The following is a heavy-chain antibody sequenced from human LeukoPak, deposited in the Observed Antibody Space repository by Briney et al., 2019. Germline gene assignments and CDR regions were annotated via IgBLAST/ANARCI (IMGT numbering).Heavy chain of an antibody. Sequence: PGGSLRLSCAASGFTFSSYDMHWVRQAPGKGLEWVAFIRYDGSNKYYADSVKGRFTISRDNSKNTLYLQMNSLRAEDTAVYYCAKDQGPWCISTSCYNIDYWGQGTLVTVSS. V-gene: IGHV3-30*02. CDR3: AKDQGPWCISTSCYNIDY. D-gene: IGHD2-2*02. CDR2: IRYDGSNK. CDR1: GFTFSSYD. J-gene: IGHJ4*02.